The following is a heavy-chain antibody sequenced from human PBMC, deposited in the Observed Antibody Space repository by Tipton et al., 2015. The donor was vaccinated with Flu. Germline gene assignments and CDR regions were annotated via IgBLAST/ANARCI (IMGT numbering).Heavy chain of an antibody. CDR3: ARARRFLEWQFYYYYMDV. D-gene: IGHD3-3*01. CDR1: GGSISSYH. V-gene: IGHV4-59*01. CDR2: VSSSGTT. Sequence: TLSLTCTVSGGSISSYHWSWIRRPPGKGLEWIAYVSSSGTTNYNPSLKSRVTTSVDTSKNHFSLKLSSVTAADTAVYFCARARRFLEWQFYYYYMDVWGKGTTVTVSS. J-gene: IGHJ6*03.